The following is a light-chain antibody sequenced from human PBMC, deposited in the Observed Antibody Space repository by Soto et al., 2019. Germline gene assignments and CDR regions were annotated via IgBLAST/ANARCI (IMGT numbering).Light chain of an antibody. V-gene: IGKV3-11*01. CDR1: QSVSSY. J-gene: IGKJ3*01. CDR3: QQRAT. CDR2: DAS. Sequence: EIVLTQSPATLSLSPGERATLSCRASQSVSSYLACYQQKPGQAPRLLIYDASNRATGIPARFSGSGSGTDFSLTISRVEPEDFAVYYCQQRATFGPGTKVDIK.